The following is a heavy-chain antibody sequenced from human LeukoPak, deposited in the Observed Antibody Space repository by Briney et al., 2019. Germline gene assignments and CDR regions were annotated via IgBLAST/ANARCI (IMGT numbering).Heavy chain of an antibody. V-gene: IGHV4-30-2*01. CDR1: GGSISSGGYS. Sequence: TLSLTCAVSGGSISSGGYSWSWIRQPPGKGLEWTGYIYHSGSTYYNPSLKSRVTISVDRSKNQFSLKLSSVTAADTAVYYCARVGGLPWFDPWGQGTLVTVSS. D-gene: IGHD4-23*01. J-gene: IGHJ5*02. CDR3: ARVGGLPWFDP. CDR2: IYHSGST.